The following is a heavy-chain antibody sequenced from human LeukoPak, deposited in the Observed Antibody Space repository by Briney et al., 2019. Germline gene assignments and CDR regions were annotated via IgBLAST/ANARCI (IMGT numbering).Heavy chain of an antibody. J-gene: IGHJ1*01. CDR1: GFTFRTYW. CDR2: INSDGSST. D-gene: IGHD6-13*01. Sequence: GGSLRLSCVASGFTFRTYWMHWVRQAPGKGLVWLSRINSDGSSTSYADSVKGRFTISRDNAKNTLYLQMNSLRAEDTAVYYCAKDPAASGTSEYFHHWGQGTLVTVSS. V-gene: IGHV3-74*01. CDR3: AKDPAASGTSEYFHH.